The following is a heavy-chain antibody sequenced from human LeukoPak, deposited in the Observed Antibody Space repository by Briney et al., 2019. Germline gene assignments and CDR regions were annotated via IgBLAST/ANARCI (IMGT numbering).Heavy chain of an antibody. CDR1: GFTFSSCA. CDR2: ISGSGGST. D-gene: IGHD3-3*01. V-gene: IGHV3-23*01. CDR3: AKDDDFWGGYGFDY. J-gene: IGHJ4*02. Sequence: GGSLRLSCAASGFTFSSCAMSWVRQAPGKGLEWVSAISGSGGSTYYADSVKGRFTISRDNSKNTLYLQMNSLRAEDTAVYYCAKDDDFWGGYGFDYWGQGTLVTVSS.